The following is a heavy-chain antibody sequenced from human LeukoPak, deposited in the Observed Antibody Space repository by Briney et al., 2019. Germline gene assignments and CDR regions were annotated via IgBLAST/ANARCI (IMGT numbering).Heavy chain of an antibody. CDR2: INHSGST. V-gene: IGHV4-34*01. CDR1: GGSFSGYY. D-gene: IGHD7-27*01. Sequence: SETLSLTCAVYGGSFSGYYWSWIRQPPGKGLEWIGEINHSGSTNYNPSLKSRVTISVDTSKNQFSLKLSSVTAADTAVYYRARVFSLGRPVYYYYYGMDVWGQGTTVTVSS. CDR3: ARVFSLGRPVYYYYYGMDV. J-gene: IGHJ6*02.